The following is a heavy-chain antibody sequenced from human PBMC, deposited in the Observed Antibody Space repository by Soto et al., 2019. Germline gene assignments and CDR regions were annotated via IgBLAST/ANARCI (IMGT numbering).Heavy chain of an antibody. CDR3: AKYDRYCSGGSCYSDYFDY. Sequence: SAGSLRLSCAASGFTFSSYAMSWVRQAPGKGLEWVSAISGSGGSTYYADSVKGRFTISRDNSKNTLYLQMNSLRAEDTAVYYCAKYDRYCSGGSCYSDYFDYWGQGTLVTVSS. V-gene: IGHV3-23*01. J-gene: IGHJ4*02. CDR1: GFTFSSYA. D-gene: IGHD2-15*01. CDR2: ISGSGGST.